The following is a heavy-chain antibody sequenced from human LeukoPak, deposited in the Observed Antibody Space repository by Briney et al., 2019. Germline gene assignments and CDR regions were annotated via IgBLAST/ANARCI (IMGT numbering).Heavy chain of an antibody. CDR3: AREGSSGWYGGGDY. CDR2: ISSSSSYI. V-gene: IGHV3-21*01. J-gene: IGHJ4*02. Sequence: GGSLRLSCAASGFTFSSYSMNWVRQAPGKGLEWVSSISSSSSYIYYADSVKGRFTISRNNAKNSLYLQMNSLRAEDTAVYYCAREGSSGWYGGGDYWGQGTLVTVSS. D-gene: IGHD6-19*01. CDR1: GFTFSSYS.